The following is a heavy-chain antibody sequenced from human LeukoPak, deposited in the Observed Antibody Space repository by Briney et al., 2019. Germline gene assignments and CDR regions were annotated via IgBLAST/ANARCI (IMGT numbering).Heavy chain of an antibody. D-gene: IGHD3-22*01. Sequence: GGSLRLSCTASGFTFGDYAMSWVRQAPGKGLEGVGFIRSKAYGGTTEYAASVKGRFTISRDDSKGIAYLQMNSLKSEDTAVYYCTRDATYYYDSSGYTAGYWGQGTLVTVSS. CDR2: IRSKAYGGTT. J-gene: IGHJ4*02. CDR1: GFTFGDYA. V-gene: IGHV3-49*04. CDR3: TRDATYYYDSSGYTAGY.